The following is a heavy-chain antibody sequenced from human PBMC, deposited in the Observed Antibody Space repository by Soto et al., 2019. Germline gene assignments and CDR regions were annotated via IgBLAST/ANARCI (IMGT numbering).Heavy chain of an antibody. CDR2: INHGGGT. CDR3: ASAREYSYGTYYYYYGLDV. V-gene: IGHV4-34*01. J-gene: IGHJ6*02. D-gene: IGHD3-16*01. CDR1: GWSFSGYY. Sequence: SSETLSLTCDVYGWSFSGYYWTWIRQPPGKGLEWIGEINHGGGTNYNASLKSRVTISVDTSNQQLSLRLSSVTAADTAVYYCASAREYSYGTYYYYYGLDVWGQGTTVTVSS.